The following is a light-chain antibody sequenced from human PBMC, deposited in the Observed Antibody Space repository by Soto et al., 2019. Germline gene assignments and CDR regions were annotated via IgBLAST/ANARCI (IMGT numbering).Light chain of an antibody. J-gene: IGKJ2*01. V-gene: IGKV3-20*01. CDR2: DAS. CDR1: QSVSSSY. CDR3: QQYGSSPYT. Sequence: EIVLTQSPGTLSLSPGERATLSCRASQSVSSSYLAWYQQKPGQAPRLLIYDASNRATGIPDRFSGSGSGTDFTLTISRREPEDFAVYFCQQYGSSPYTFGQGTKLEIK.